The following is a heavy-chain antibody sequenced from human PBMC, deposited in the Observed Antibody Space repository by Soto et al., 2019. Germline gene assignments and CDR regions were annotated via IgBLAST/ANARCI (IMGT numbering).Heavy chain of an antibody. CDR3: ARVKGGSYYQYYYYGMDV. D-gene: IGHD1-26*01. Sequence: SETLSLTCAVSGGSISSGGYSWSWIRQPPGKGLEWIGYIYHSGSTYYNPSLKSRVTISVDRSKNQFSLKLSSVTAADTAVYYCARVKGGSYYQYYYYGMDVWGHGTPVTV. CDR1: GGSISSGGYS. J-gene: IGHJ6*02. CDR2: IYHSGST. V-gene: IGHV4-30-2*01.